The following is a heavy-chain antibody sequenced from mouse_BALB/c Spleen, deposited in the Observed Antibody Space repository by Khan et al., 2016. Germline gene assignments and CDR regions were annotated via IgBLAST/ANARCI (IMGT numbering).Heavy chain of an antibody. D-gene: IGHD1-1*01. V-gene: IGHV3-2*02. Sequence: EVQLQESGPGLVKPSQSLSLTCTVTGYSITSDYAWNWIRQFPGNKLEWMGSISYSGSTSYNPSLKSRISITRDTSKNQFSLQLNSVTTEDTATYYCARSGTTVVATRYCEVWGAGTTVTVSS. CDR3: ARSGTTVVATRYCEV. J-gene: IGHJ1*02. CDR1: GYSITSDYA. CDR2: ISYSGST.